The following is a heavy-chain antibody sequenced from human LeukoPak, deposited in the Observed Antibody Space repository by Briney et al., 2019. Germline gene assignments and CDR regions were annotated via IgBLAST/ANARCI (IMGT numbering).Heavy chain of an antibody. Sequence: PGGSLRLSCAASGFTISSNYMSWVRQAPGKGLEWVSIIYTGGSTYYADSVKGRFTISRDNAKNSLYLQMNSLRAEDTALYYCARGYYYDSSGYSFFDYWGQGTLVTVSS. CDR1: GFTISSNY. CDR2: IYTGGST. V-gene: IGHV3-53*01. D-gene: IGHD3-22*01. J-gene: IGHJ4*02. CDR3: ARGYYYDSSGYSFFDY.